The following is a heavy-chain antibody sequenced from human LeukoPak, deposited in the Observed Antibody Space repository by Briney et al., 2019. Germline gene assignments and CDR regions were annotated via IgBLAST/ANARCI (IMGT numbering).Heavy chain of an antibody. CDR2: ISGGST. Sequence: GKSLRLSCAASGFTFSNYDMSWVRQAPGKGLEWVSSISGGSTYYADSVKGRFTISRDNSKNTLYLQMNSLRAEDTAVYYCAKGDSGSFDYWGQGTLVTVSS. CDR3: AKGDSGSFDY. J-gene: IGHJ4*02. V-gene: IGHV3-23*01. D-gene: IGHD1-26*01. CDR1: GFTFSNYD.